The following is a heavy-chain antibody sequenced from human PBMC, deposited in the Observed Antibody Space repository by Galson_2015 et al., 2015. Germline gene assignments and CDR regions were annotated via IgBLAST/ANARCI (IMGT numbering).Heavy chain of an antibody. CDR3: AKDSRYYDILTGMTY. Sequence: ALRLSCAASGFTFSSYAMSWVRQARGKGLEWVSAISGSGGSTYYADSVKGRFTISRDNSKNTLYLQVNSLRAEDTAVYYCAKDSRYYDILTGMTYWGQGTLVTVSS. CDR1: GFTFSSYA. D-gene: IGHD3-9*01. J-gene: IGHJ4*02. V-gene: IGHV3-23*01. CDR2: ISGSGGST.